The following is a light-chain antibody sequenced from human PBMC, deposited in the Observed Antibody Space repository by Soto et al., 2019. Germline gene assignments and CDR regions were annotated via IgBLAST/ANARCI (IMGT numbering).Light chain of an antibody. CDR1: QSIGSY. J-gene: IGKJ1*01. Sequence: DIQMTQTPSSLSASVGDGVTITCRASQSIGSYLNWYQQKPGKAPNLLIHGGSILQSGVPPRFSGSGSGTELTLDISSLQPDDGVSDWCQLYTSHLKTFGQGAKVDI. V-gene: IGKV1-39*01. CDR3: QLYTSHLKT. CDR2: GGS.